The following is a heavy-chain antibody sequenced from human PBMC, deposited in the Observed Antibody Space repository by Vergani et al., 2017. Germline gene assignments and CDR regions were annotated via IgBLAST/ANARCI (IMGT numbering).Heavy chain of an antibody. CDR3: AXDQGTVRVGSGSYYTDYYGMDV. CDR1: GYTFTGYY. D-gene: IGHD3-10*01. CDR2: INPNSGGT. V-gene: IGHV1-2*02. J-gene: IGHJ6*02. Sequence: QVQLVQSGAEVKKPGASVKVSCKASGYTFTGYYMHLVRQAPGQGLEWMGWINPNSGGTNYAQKFQGRVTMTRDTSISTAYMELSRLRSDDTAVYYCAXDQGTVRVGSGSYYTDYYGMDVWGQGTTVTVSS.